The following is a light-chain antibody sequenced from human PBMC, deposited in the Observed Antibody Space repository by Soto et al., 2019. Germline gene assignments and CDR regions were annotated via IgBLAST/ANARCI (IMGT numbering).Light chain of an antibody. CDR2: EVS. V-gene: IGLV2-23*02. CDR1: SSDVGSYNL. CDR3: CSYAGSSSYV. J-gene: IGLJ1*01. Sequence: QSVLTQPASVSGSPGQSITISCTGTSSDVGSYNLVSWYQQLPGKAPKLMIYEVSKRPSGVSNRLFGSKSGNTASLTISGLQAEDEADYYCCSYAGSSSYVFGTGTKVT.